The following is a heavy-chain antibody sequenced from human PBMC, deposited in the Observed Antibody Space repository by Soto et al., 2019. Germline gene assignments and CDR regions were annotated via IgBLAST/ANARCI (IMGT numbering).Heavy chain of an antibody. CDR3: ARGKKLERLRDYYYYMDV. Sequence: ASVKVSCKASGGTFSSYTISWVRQAPGQGLEWMGRIIPILGIANYAQKFQGRVTITADKSTSTAYMELSSLRSEDTAVYYCARGKKLERLRDYYYYMDVWGKGTTVTVSS. D-gene: IGHD1-1*01. CDR1: GGTFSSYT. CDR2: IIPILGIA. J-gene: IGHJ6*03. V-gene: IGHV1-69*02.